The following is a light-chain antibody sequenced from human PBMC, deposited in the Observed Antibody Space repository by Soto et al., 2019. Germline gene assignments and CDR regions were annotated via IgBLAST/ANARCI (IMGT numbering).Light chain of an antibody. V-gene: IGLV2-14*02. CDR2: EGS. CDR1: SSDVGSYNL. CDR3: ASYTSSSTSVI. Sequence: QSVLTQPASVSGSPGQSITISCTGTSSDVGSYNLVSWYQQHPGKAPKLMIYEGSKRPSGVSNRFSGSKSGNTASLTISGLQAEDEADYYCASYTSSSTSVIFGRGTKVTVL. J-gene: IGLJ2*01.